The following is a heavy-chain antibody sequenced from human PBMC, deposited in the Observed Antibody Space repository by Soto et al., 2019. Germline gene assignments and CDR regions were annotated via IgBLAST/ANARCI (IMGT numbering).Heavy chain of an antibody. CDR2: ISSSGSTI. D-gene: IGHD6-19*01. CDR3: ARVFSSGWYGDAFDI. CDR1: AFTFSDYY. Sequence: GGSLRLSCAASAFTFSDYYMSWIRQAPGKGLAWVSYISSSGSTIYYADSVKGRFTISRDNAKNSLYLQMNSLRAEDTAVYYCARVFSSGWYGDAFDIWGQGTMVTVSS. J-gene: IGHJ3*02. V-gene: IGHV3-11*01.